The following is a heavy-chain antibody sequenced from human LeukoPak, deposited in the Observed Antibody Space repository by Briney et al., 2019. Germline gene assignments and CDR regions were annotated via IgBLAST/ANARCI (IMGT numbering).Heavy chain of an antibody. CDR3: ARESYYYGSGKPEPIFDI. V-gene: IGHV1-18*01. CDR1: GYTFTSYD. D-gene: IGHD3-10*01. Sequence: GASVKVSCKASGYTFTSYDINWVRQATGQGLEWMGWISAYNGNTNYAQKLQGRVTMTTDTSTSTAYMELRSLRSDDTAVYYCARESYYYGSGKPEPIFDIWGQGTMVTVSS. J-gene: IGHJ3*02. CDR2: ISAYNGNT.